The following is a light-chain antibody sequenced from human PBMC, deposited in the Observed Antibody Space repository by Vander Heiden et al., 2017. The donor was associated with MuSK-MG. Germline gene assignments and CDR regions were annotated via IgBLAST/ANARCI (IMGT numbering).Light chain of an antibody. Sequence: DIQMTQSPSSLPASVGDRVTITCRASQSISSYLNWYQQKPGKAPKLLIYAASSLQSGVPSRFSGSGSGTDFTLTISSLQPEDFATYYCQQSYSTPLTFGGWTKVEIK. CDR1: QSISSY. CDR2: AAS. J-gene: IGKJ4*01. CDR3: QQSYSTPLT. V-gene: IGKV1-39*01.